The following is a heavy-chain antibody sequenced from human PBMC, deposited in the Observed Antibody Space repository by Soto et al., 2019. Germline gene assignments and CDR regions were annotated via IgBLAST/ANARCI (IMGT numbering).Heavy chain of an antibody. CDR3: AIRGGSGWYYYGMDV. V-gene: IGHV1-3*01. CDR1: GYTFTSYA. D-gene: IGHD6-19*01. J-gene: IGHJ6*02. Sequence: ASVKVSCKASGYTFTSYAMHWVRQAPGQRLEWMGWINAGNGNTKYSQKFQGRVTITRDTSASTAYMELSSLRSEDMAVYYCAIRGGSGWYYYGMDVWGQGTTVTVSS. CDR2: INAGNGNT.